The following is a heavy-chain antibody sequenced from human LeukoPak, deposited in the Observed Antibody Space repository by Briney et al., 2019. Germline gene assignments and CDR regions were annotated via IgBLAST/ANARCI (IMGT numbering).Heavy chain of an antibody. Sequence: GGSLRLSCAASGFTFSSYWMHWVRQAPGKGLVWVSRINSDGSSTNYADSVKGRFTISRENSKNTLYLQMNSLRAEDTAVYYCAREVPYYYDSSGYPLWGQGTLVTVSS. CDR2: INSDGSST. CDR3: AREVPYYYDSSGYPL. J-gene: IGHJ4*02. D-gene: IGHD3-22*01. CDR1: GFTFSSYW. V-gene: IGHV3-74*01.